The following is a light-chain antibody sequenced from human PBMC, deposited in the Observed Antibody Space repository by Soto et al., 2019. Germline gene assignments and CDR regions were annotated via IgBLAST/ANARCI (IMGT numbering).Light chain of an antibody. Sequence: QSALAQPASVSGSPGQSITISCTGTSNDIGLYNYVSWYQQHPGKAPKLIIYVVSSRPSGISNRFSASKSGNTASLTISGLQAGDEADYYCASYARGSTLVVFGGGTKLTVL. CDR2: VVS. CDR1: SNDIGLYNY. J-gene: IGLJ2*01. CDR3: ASYARGSTLVV. V-gene: IGLV2-14*01.